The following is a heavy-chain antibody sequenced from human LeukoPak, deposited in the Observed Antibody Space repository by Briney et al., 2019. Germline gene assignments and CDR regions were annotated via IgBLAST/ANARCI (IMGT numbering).Heavy chain of an antibody. V-gene: IGHV4-39*01. CDR2: IYFSGSA. D-gene: IGHD1-26*01. CDR1: GDITHY. Sequence: SETLSLTCIVSGDITHYWGWIRQPPGKGLECIGSIYFSGSAYYNPSLRSRVTISLDTSKKQLSLKLNSVTAADTAIYYCARHNGGGVGSYVAPGPPDYFDYWGQGTLVTASS. CDR3: ARHNGGGVGSYVAPGPPDYFDY. J-gene: IGHJ4*02.